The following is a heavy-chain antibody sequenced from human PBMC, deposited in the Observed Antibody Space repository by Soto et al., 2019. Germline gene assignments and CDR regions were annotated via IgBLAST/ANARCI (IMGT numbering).Heavy chain of an antibody. V-gene: IGHV1-18*01. D-gene: IGHD2-2*02. CDR2: IRVHNGNT. CDR1: GYNFINYG. J-gene: IGHJ6*02. CDR3: ASVLWLFCSSYSCYIMDV. Sequence: ASVKVSCKASGYNFINYGITWVRQAPGQGLEWMGWIRVHNGNTNYAQKLQGRVTMTTDTSTSTAYMELRSLRSDDTAVYYCASVLWLFCSSYSCYIMDVWFQATPVS.